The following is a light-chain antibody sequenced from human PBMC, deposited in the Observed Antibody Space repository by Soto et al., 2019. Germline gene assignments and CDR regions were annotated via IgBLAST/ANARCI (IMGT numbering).Light chain of an antibody. CDR1: QSVSSIY. CDR3: QQYGSSHMYT. Sequence: EIVLTQSPGTLSLSPGERATLSCRASQSVSSIYLAWYQQKPGQAPRLLIYGASSRATGIPDRFSGSGSGTDVTLTISRLEPEDFALYYCQQYGSSHMYTFGQGTKLEIK. V-gene: IGKV3-20*01. J-gene: IGKJ2*01. CDR2: GAS.